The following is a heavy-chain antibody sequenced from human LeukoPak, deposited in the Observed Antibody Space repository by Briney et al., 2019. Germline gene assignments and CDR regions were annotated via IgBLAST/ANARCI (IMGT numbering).Heavy chain of an antibody. CDR3: ARSSRYDIWTGYPY. CDR2: INANSGGT. D-gene: IGHD3-9*01. V-gene: IGHV1-2*02. Sequence: ASVQVSCKASGYTFTGYYMHWVRQAPGQGLEWMGWINANSGGTNYAQKCQGRVTMTRDTSISTAYMELSRLRSDDTAVYYCARSSRYDIWTGYPYWGQGTLVTVSP. J-gene: IGHJ4*02. CDR1: GYTFTGYY.